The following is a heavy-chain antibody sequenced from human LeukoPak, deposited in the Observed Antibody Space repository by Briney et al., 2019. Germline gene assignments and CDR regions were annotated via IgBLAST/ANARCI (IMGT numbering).Heavy chain of an antibody. CDR3: ASYDFWSGYYGYYYYMDV. D-gene: IGHD3-3*01. J-gene: IGHJ6*03. Sequence: SETQSLTCTVSGYSISSGYYWGWIRQPPGKGLEWIGSIYHSGSTYYNPSLKSRVTISVDTSKNQFSLKLSSVTAADTAVYYCASYDFWSGYYGYYYYMDVWGKGTTVTASS. CDR2: IYHSGST. CDR1: GYSISSGYY. V-gene: IGHV4-38-2*02.